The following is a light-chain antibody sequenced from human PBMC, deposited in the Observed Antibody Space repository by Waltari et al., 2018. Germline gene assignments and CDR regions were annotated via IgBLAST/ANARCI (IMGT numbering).Light chain of an antibody. CDR1: SSDVCSYNH. Sequence: QSALTQPASVSGSPGQSITISCSGTSSDVCSYNHVPWFQQHPDNAPKLIIYDVNRWPSGVSDRFSGSKSGNTASLTISGLQAEDEADYFCNSFTRDNTWVFGGGTKVTVL. J-gene: IGLJ3*02. V-gene: IGLV2-14*01. CDR3: NSFTRDNTWV. CDR2: DVN.